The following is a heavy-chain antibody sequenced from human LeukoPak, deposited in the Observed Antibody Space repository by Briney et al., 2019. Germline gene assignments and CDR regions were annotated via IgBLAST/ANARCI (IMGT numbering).Heavy chain of an antibody. Sequence: PGGSLRLSCAASGFTFSDYYMSWIRQAPGKGLERVSYISSSGSTIYYADSVKGRFTISRDNAKNSLYLQMDSLRAEDTAVYYCARDIRYYYDSSAEYYFDYWGQGTLVTVSS. V-gene: IGHV3-11*01. CDR3: ARDIRYYYDSSAEYYFDY. J-gene: IGHJ4*02. D-gene: IGHD3-22*01. CDR1: GFTFSDYY. CDR2: ISSSGSTI.